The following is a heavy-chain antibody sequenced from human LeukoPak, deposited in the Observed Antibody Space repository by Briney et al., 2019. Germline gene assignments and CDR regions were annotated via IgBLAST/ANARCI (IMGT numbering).Heavy chain of an antibody. D-gene: IGHD6-13*01. CDR2: ISGNGGST. Sequence: GSLRLSCAASGFTFSSYAMSWVRQAPGKGLEWVSAISGNGGSTYYADSVKGRFTISRDNSKNTLYLQMNSLRAEDTAVYYCAKDVEASSSWYRGDWFDPWGQGTLVTVSS. J-gene: IGHJ5*02. V-gene: IGHV3-23*01. CDR1: GFTFSSYA. CDR3: AKDVEASSSWYRGDWFDP.